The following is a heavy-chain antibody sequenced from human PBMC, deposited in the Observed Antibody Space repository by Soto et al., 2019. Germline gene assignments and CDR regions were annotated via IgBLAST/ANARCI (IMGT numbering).Heavy chain of an antibody. CDR3: ATTSRNYDILTGYYY. CDR2: MNPNSGNT. Sequence: QVQLVQSGAEVKKPGASVKVSCKASGYTFTSYDINWVRQATGQGLEWMGWMNPNSGNTGYAQKFQGRVTMTRNTSISTAYMELSSLRSEDTAVYYCATTSRNYDILTGYYYWGQEPCSPSPQ. V-gene: IGHV1-8*01. J-gene: IGHJ4*01. D-gene: IGHD3-9*01. CDR1: GYTFTSYD.